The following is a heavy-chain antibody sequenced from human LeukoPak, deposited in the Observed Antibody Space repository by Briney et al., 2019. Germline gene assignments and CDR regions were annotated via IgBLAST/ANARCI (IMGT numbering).Heavy chain of an antibody. D-gene: IGHD6-13*01. CDR3: AKDSSSWTAAGFDY. V-gene: IGHV3-9*01. J-gene: IGHJ4*02. CDR1: GFIFSSYW. CDR2: ISWNSGSI. Sequence: GGSLRLSCAASGFIFSSYWMSWVRQAPGKGLEWVSGISWNSGSIGYADSVKGRFTISRDNAKNSLYLQMNSLRAEDTALYYCAKDSSSWTAAGFDYWGQGTLVTVSS.